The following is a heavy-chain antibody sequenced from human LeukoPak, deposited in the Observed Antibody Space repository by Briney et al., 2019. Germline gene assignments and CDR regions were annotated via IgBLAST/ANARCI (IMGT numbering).Heavy chain of an antibody. CDR1: GGTFSSYA. CDR3: ARVAREAGWFDP. Sequence: GASVKVSCKASGGTFSSYAISWVRQAPGQGLEWMGGIIPIFGTANYAQKFQSRVTMTRDTSTSTVYMELSSLRSEDTAVYYCARVAREAGWFDPWGQGTLVTVSS. J-gene: IGHJ5*02. V-gene: IGHV1-69*05. CDR2: IIPIFGTA.